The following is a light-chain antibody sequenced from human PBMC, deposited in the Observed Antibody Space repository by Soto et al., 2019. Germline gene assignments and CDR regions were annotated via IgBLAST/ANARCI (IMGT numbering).Light chain of an antibody. CDR2: AAS. V-gene: IGKV1-12*01. Sequence: DIQMTQSPSPLSASVGDRVTITCRASQPINRWLAWYQQKPGKAPKLLIYAASSLHTGVPLSFSGSGSGTSFSVTMGSLQPGDFRTYQCKQSRSFPLTVGGGTKVHI. CDR3: KQSRSFPLT. CDR1: QPINRW. J-gene: IGKJ4*01.